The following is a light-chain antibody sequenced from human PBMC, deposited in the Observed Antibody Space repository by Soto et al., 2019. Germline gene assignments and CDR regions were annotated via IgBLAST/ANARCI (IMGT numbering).Light chain of an antibody. J-gene: IGLJ2*01. CDR2: STN. CDR1: SGSVSTSHH. Sequence: QAVVTQEPSLSVSPGGTVTLTCGLNSGSVSTSHHPSWYQQTPGQAPRTLIYSTNTRSSGVPDRFSGSILGNRAALTITGAQADDESDYYCALFMGGGVVFGGGTKLTVL. V-gene: IGLV8-61*01. CDR3: ALFMGGGVV.